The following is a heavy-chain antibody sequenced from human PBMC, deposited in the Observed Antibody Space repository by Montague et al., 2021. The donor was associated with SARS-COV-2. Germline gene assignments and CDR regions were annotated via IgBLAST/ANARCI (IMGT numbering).Heavy chain of an antibody. V-gene: IGHV4-34*01. CDR3: ARLRDGVVPSPILGVGPYCSYNYMDV. J-gene: IGHJ6*03. Sequence: SETLSLTCAVHGTSFSGYYWNWIRQPPGKGLEWIGEINHGGSTKYSPSLKSRLTISAATSKNQFSLKLTPVAAADTAVYYCARLRDGVVPSPILGVGPYCSYNYMDVWGTGTAVTVS. CDR2: INHGGST. D-gene: IGHD3-10*01. CDR1: GTSFSGYY.